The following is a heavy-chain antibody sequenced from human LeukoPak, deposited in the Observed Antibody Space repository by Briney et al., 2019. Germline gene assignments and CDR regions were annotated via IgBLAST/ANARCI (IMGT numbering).Heavy chain of an antibody. CDR2: IIPIFGAA. CDR3: AKASGWSNYFDY. J-gene: IGHJ4*02. CDR1: GGTFTSYA. V-gene: IGHV1-69*01. Sequence: SVKLSCKASGGTFTSYAISWGRQAPGQGLGWRGGIIPIFGAANYAQKFQGRVTTTADESTSTAYMELSSLRSEDTAVYYCAKASGWSNYFDYWGQGTLVTVSS. D-gene: IGHD6-19*01.